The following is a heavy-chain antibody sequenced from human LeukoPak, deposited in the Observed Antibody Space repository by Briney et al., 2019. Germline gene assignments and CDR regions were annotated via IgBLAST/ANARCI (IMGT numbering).Heavy chain of an antibody. D-gene: IGHD3/OR15-3a*01. V-gene: IGHV3-30*04. CDR1: GFTFSSYA. Sequence: GGSLRLSCAASGFTFSSYAIHWVRQAPGKGLEWVAVISYDGSNKYYADSVKGRFTISRDNSKNTLYLQTNSLRAEDTAVYYCARTRTDFVGYYFDYWGQGTLVTVSS. CDR2: ISYDGSNK. CDR3: ARTRTDFVGYYFDY. J-gene: IGHJ4*02.